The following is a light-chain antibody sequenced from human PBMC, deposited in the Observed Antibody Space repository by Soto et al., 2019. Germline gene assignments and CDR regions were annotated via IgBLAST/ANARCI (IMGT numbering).Light chain of an antibody. CDR1: QGVDSD. V-gene: IGKV1-39*01. Sequence: IQMTQSPSSLSASVGDSVTITCRASQGVDSDLSWYQQRPGKAPKLLIYGASTLHSGVPSRFSGPGSGTLFTLTITSLQPEDVATYYCQQSYSTLVLTFGGGTKVELK. CDR2: GAS. CDR3: QQSYSTLVLT. J-gene: IGKJ4*01.